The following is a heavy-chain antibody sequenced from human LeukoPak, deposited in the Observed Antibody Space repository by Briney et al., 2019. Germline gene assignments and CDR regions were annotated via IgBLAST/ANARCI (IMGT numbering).Heavy chain of an antibody. CDR3: ARDRSLTAFDC. CDR2: ISSSSSYI. J-gene: IGHJ4*02. D-gene: IGHD5-18*01. V-gene: IGHV3-21*01. Sequence: PGGSLRLSCAASGFTFSSYSMNWVRQPPGKGLEWVSSISSSSSYIYYADSGKGRFTISRDNAKNSLYLQINGLRAEDTAVYYCARDRSLTAFDCWGQGTLVTVSS. CDR1: GFTFSSYS.